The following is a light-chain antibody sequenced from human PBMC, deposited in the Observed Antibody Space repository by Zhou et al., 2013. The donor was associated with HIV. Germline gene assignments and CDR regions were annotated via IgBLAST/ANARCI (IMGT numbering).Light chain of an antibody. CDR3: QHYGSDSRP. J-gene: IGKJ1*01. CDR2: AAS. Sequence: DIQMTQSPSSLSASVGDRVTITCRASQGISNSLAWYQQKPGKAPKLLLYAASRLESGVPSRFSGSGSGTDYTLTITSLQPEDFATYYCQHYGSDSRPFGQGTKVEIK. V-gene: IGKV1-NL1*01. CDR1: QGISNS.